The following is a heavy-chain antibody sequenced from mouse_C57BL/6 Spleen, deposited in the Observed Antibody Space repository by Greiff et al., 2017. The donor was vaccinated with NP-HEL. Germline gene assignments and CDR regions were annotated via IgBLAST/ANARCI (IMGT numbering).Heavy chain of an antibody. CDR1: GYTFTDYY. D-gene: IGHD4-1*01. CDR3: ARERLGRSFDY. Sequence: VQLQQSGAELVRPGASVKLSCKASGYTFTDYYINWVKQRPGQGLEWIARIYPGSGNTYYNEKFKGKATLPAEKSSSTAYMQLSSLTSEDSAVYFCARERLGRSFDYWGQGTTLTVSS. CDR2: IYPGSGNT. J-gene: IGHJ2*01. V-gene: IGHV1-76*01.